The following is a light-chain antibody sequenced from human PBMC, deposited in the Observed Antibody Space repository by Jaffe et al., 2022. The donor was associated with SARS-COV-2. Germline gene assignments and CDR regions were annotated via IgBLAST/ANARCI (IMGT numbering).Light chain of an antibody. J-gene: IGLJ1*01. CDR2: KDT. Sequence: SYELTQPPSVSVSPGQTARITCSGDALPKQYVYWYQQKPGQAPVLVIYKDTERPSGIPERFSGSSSGTRATLTISGVQAEDEADYYCQSVDSSATYVFGTGTTVTVL. CDR1: ALPKQY. CDR3: QSVDSSATYV. V-gene: IGLV3-25*03.